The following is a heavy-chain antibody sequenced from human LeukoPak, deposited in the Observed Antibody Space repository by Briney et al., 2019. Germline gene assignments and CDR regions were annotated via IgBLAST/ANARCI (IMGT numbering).Heavy chain of an antibody. Sequence: PGGSLRLSCTASGFTFGDYAMSWFRQAPGKGLEWVANIKQDGSEKYYVDSVKGRVTISRDNAKKSLYLQMNSLRAEDTAVYYCVRGMDVWGQGTTVTVSS. CDR2: IKQDGSEK. CDR1: GFTFGDYA. J-gene: IGHJ6*02. V-gene: IGHV3-7*03. CDR3: VRGMDV.